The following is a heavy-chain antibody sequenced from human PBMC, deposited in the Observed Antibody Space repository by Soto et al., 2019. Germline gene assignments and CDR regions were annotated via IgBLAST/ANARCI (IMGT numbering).Heavy chain of an antibody. D-gene: IGHD6-13*01. J-gene: IGHJ5*02. CDR3: AKRDRIGAATAWFDP. CDR1: GFTFTAYA. CDR2: ISSGVGTT. Sequence: HPGGSLRLSCAASGFTFTAYAMSWVRQAPGRGLECVSTISSGVGTTYYADSVRGRFTVSRDNSKNTLYLQMNSLRAEDTAVYYCAKRDRIGAATAWFDPWGQGTLVTVSS. V-gene: IGHV3-23*01.